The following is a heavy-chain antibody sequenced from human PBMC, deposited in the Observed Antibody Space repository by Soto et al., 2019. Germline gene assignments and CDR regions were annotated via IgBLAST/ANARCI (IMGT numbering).Heavy chain of an antibody. V-gene: IGHV4-39*01. Sequence: QLQLQESGPGLVKPSETLSLTCTVSSGSISSSSYYWGWIRQPPGKGLEWIGNIFYTGSTYYNPSLKSRVTVSVDTSKIQFSLKLSSVTAADTAVYWCARHPLYYYYMDVWGKGTTVTVSS. CDR1: SGSISSSSYY. CDR2: IFYTGST. J-gene: IGHJ6*03. CDR3: ARHPLYYYYMDV.